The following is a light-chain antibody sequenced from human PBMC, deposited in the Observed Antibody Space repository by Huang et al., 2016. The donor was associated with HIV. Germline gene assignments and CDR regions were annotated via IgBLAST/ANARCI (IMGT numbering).Light chain of an antibody. CDR3: QQYFGLPMT. CDR2: WAS. V-gene: IGKV4-1*01. Sequence: IVMSQSPQSLSVSLGDRATINCTSSQTVLYDYNSKNYLAWYQQKAGRPPKRLIYWASVRESGVSDRFTGSGSGTDFTLTIDNLQPDDGAVYICQQYFGLPMTFGGGTTVEI. CDR1: QTVLYDYNSKNY. J-gene: IGKJ4*01.